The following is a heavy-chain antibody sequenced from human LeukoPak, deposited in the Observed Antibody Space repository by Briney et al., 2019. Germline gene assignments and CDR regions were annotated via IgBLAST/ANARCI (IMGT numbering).Heavy chain of an antibody. V-gene: IGHV4-34*01. CDR1: GGSFSGYY. J-gene: IGHJ6*03. CDR3: ARGLKTGITMVRAHYYYYYMDV. D-gene: IGHD3-10*01. CDR2: INHSGST. Sequence: SETLSLTCAVYGGSFSGYYWSWIRQPPGKGLEWIGEINHSGSTKYHPSLKSRVTISVDTSKNQFSLKLSSVTAADTAVYYCARGLKTGITMVRAHYYYYYMDVWGKGTTVTVSS.